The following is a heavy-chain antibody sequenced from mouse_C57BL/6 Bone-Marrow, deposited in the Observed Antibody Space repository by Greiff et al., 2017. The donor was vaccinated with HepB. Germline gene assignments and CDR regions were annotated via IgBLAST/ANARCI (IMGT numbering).Heavy chain of an antibody. CDR1: GFNIKDDY. CDR3: TPYYYGSSSDY. V-gene: IGHV14-4*01. D-gene: IGHD1-1*01. J-gene: IGHJ2*01. CDR2: IDPENGDT. Sequence: VHMKQSGAELVRPGASVKLSCTASGFNIKDDYMHWVKQRPEQGLEWIGWIDPENGDTEYASKFQGKATITADTSSNTAYLQLSSLTSEDTAVYYCTPYYYGSSSDYWGQGTTLTVSS.